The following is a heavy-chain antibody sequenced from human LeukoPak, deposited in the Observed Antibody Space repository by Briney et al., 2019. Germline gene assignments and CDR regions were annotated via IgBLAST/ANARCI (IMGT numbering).Heavy chain of an antibody. CDR1: GGSISSYY. J-gene: IGHJ6*03. CDR3: ARGTDCGGDCHSIRYYYYYYMDV. D-gene: IGHD2-21*01. CDR2: IYYSGST. Sequence: SETLSLTCTVSGGSISSYYWSWIRQPPGKGLEWIGYIYYSGSTNYNPSLKSRVTISVDTSKNQFSLKLSSVTAADTAVYYCARGTDCGGDCHSIRYYYYYYMDVWGKGTTVTVSS. V-gene: IGHV4-59*12.